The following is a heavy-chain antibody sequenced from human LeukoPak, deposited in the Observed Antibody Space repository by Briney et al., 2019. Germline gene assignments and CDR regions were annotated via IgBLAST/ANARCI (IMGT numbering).Heavy chain of an antibody. D-gene: IGHD6-19*01. CDR2: IYYSGTT. J-gene: IGHJ4*02. V-gene: IGHV4-39*07. Sequence: SETLSLTCTVSGGSIPISTYYWGWVRQPPGKGLEWIGSIYYSGTTKYNPSLKSRVTISVDNSNNKFSLRLSSVTAADTALYYCARVTLYSGWSYYFDSWGQGTLVTVSS. CDR1: GGSIPISTYY. CDR3: ARVTLYSGWSYYFDS.